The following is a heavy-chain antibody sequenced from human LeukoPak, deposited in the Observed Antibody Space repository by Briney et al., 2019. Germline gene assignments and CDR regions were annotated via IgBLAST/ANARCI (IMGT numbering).Heavy chain of an antibody. Sequence: SETLSLTCTVSGSSISSSSYYWGWIRQPPGKGLEWIGSIYYSGSTYYNPSLKSRVTISVDTSKNQFSLKLSSVTAADTAVYYCARLFTPRYCSTTSCYWKRWFDPWGQGTLVTVSS. J-gene: IGHJ5*02. V-gene: IGHV4-39*07. CDR3: ARLFTPRYCSTTSCYWKRWFDP. CDR1: GSSISSSSYY. CDR2: IYYSGST. D-gene: IGHD2-2*01.